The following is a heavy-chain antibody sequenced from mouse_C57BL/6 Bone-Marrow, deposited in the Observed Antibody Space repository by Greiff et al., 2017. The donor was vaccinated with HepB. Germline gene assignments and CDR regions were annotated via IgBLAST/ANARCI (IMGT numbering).Heavy chain of an antibody. Sequence: QVQLQQPGAELVKPGASVKMSCKASGYTFTSYWITWVKQRPGQGLEWIGDIYPGSGSTNYNEKFKSKATLTVDTSPITAYMQLSSLTSEDSAVYYCARRTGWLLRYFDYWGQGTTLTVSS. D-gene: IGHD2-3*01. CDR3: ARRTGWLLRYFDY. CDR1: GYTFTSYW. J-gene: IGHJ2*01. CDR2: IYPGSGST. V-gene: IGHV1-55*01.